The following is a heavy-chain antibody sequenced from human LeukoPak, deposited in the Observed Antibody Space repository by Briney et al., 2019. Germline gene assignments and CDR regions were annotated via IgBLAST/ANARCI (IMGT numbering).Heavy chain of an antibody. CDR3: ARDDFWSDSAARPTYYYGPGYIDY. Sequence: GGSLRLSCAASGFNFSSFWMHWVRQVPGKGLMWVSRINSGGSTTTYADSVKGRFTVSRDDAKNTLFLQMTSLGAEDTAVYYCARDDFWSDSAARPTYYYGPGYIDYWGQGTLVTVSS. D-gene: IGHD3-3*01. CDR2: INSGGSTT. J-gene: IGHJ4*02. V-gene: IGHV3-74*01. CDR1: GFNFSSFW.